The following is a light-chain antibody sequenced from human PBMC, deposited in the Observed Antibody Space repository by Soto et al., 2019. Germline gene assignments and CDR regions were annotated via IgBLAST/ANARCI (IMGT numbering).Light chain of an antibody. CDR1: SSDVGGYNY. CDR2: DVS. V-gene: IGLV2-14*01. J-gene: IGLJ1*01. CDR3: SSYTSSSKDV. Sequence: QSALTQPASVSGSPGQSITISCTGTSSDVGGYNYVSWYQQHPGKAPKLMIYDVSSRPSGVSNRFSGSKSGNTASLTISGLQAEDEADYYCSSYTSSSKDVFGTGTKLTVL.